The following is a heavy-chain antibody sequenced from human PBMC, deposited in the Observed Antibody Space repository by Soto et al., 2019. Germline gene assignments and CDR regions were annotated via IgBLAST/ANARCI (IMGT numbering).Heavy chain of an antibody. V-gene: IGHV5-51*01. Sequence: PGESLKISYKGSGYSFSNYWIGWVRQMPGKGLEWMGIIYPGDSETRYSPSFQGQVTISVDKTINTAYLQWSSLKASGTAMYYCARPFGSSYVMDVWGQGTTVTLS. D-gene: IGHD6-6*01. CDR1: GYSFSNYW. J-gene: IGHJ6*02. CDR3: ARPFGSSYVMDV. CDR2: IYPGDSET.